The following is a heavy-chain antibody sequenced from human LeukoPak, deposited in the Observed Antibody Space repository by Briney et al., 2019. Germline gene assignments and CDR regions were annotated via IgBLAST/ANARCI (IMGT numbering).Heavy chain of an antibody. D-gene: IGHD2-2*01. J-gene: IGHJ6*03. CDR1: GFTFDDYA. Sequence: GGSLRLSCAASGFTFDDYAMHWVRQAPGKGLEWVSGISWNSGSMGYADSVKGRFTISRGNAKNSLYLQMNSLRAEDMALYYCAKDTSSTSDYMDVWGKGTTVTVSS. CDR2: ISWNSGSM. V-gene: IGHV3-9*03. CDR3: AKDTSSTSDYMDV.